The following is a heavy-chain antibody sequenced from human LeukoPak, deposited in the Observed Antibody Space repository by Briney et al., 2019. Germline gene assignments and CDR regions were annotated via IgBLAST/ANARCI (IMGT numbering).Heavy chain of an antibody. CDR3: ARQGELLRDGAWFDP. V-gene: IGHV1-18*01. CDR1: GYTFTSYG. CDR2: ISAYNGNT. Sequence: GASVKVSCKASGYTFTSYGISWVRQAPGQGLEWMGWISAYNGNTNYAQKLQGRVTMTTDTTTSTAYMELRSLRSDDTAVYYCARQGELLRDGAWFDPWGQGTLVTVSS. J-gene: IGHJ5*02. D-gene: IGHD1-26*01.